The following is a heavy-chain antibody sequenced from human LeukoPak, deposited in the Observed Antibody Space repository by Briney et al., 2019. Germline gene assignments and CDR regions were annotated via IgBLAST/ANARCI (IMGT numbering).Heavy chain of an antibody. D-gene: IGHD3-10*01. J-gene: IGHJ4*02. CDR2: ISYGGGNK. Sequence: PGGSLRLSCAASGFTFSSYGMHWVRQAPGKGLEWVTVISYGGGNKYYADSVKGRFTISRDNSKDTLYLQMNSLRAEDTAVYYCAKTFYGSGSYYRVDYWGQGTLVTVSS. CDR3: AKTFYGSGSYYRVDY. CDR1: GFTFSSYG. V-gene: IGHV3-30*18.